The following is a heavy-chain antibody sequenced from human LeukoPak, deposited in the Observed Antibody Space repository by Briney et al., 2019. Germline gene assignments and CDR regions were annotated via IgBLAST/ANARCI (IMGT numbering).Heavy chain of an antibody. J-gene: IGHJ4*02. V-gene: IGHV4-59*02. CDR3: ASMLGSGSGNYLFDF. Sequence: SETLSLTCTVSDGSVRSYYWSWIRQPPGKGLEWIGYVHYSGRTSYNPSLNSRVTTSLDTSKNQFSLKVNSVTAADTAVYYCASMLGSGSGNYLFDFWGQGTLVTVSS. D-gene: IGHD3-10*01. CDR1: DGSVRSYY. CDR2: VHYSGRT.